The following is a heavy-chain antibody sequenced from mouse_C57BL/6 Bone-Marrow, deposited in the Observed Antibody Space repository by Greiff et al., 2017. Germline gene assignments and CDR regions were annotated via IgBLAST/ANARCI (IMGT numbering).Heavy chain of an antibody. CDR3: ARELLPIAY. CDR1: GYSITSGYY. Sequence: ESGPGLVKPSQSLSLTCSVTGYSITSGYYWNWIRQFPGNKLEWMGYISYNGSNNYNPSLKNRISITRDTSKNQFFLKLNSVTTEDTATYYCARELLPIAYWGQGTLVTVSA. D-gene: IGHD1-1*01. V-gene: IGHV3-6*01. J-gene: IGHJ3*01. CDR2: ISYNGSN.